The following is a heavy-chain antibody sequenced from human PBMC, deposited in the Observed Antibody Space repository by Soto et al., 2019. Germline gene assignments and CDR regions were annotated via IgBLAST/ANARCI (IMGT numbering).Heavy chain of an antibody. Sequence: SGPTLVKPTQTLTLTCTFSGFSLSTSGVGVGWIRQPPGKALEWLALIYWDDDKRYSPSLKSRLTITKDTSKNQVVLTMTNMDPVDTATYYCAHTLPAPQKWELTFQHWGQGTLVTVSS. D-gene: IGHD1-26*01. CDR2: IYWDDDK. V-gene: IGHV2-5*02. J-gene: IGHJ1*01. CDR3: AHTLPAPQKWELTFQH. CDR1: GFSLSTSGVG.